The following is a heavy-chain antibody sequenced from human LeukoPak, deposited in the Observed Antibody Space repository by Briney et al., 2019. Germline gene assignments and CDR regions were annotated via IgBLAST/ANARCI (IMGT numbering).Heavy chain of an antibody. V-gene: IGHV3-23*01. Sequence: GRSLRLSCAASGFTFSSYAMSWVRQAPGKGLEWVSAISGSGGSTYYADSVKGRFTISRDNAKNSLYLQMNSLRAEDTAVYYCARDSSSWLYYYYMDVWGKGTTVTVSS. D-gene: IGHD6-13*01. J-gene: IGHJ6*03. CDR2: ISGSGGST. CDR1: GFTFSSYA. CDR3: ARDSSSWLYYYYMDV.